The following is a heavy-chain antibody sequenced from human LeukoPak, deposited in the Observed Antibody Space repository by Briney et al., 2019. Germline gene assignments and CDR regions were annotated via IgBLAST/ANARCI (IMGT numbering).Heavy chain of an antibody. CDR3: ANYDSSGYPETEPFDY. J-gene: IGHJ4*02. D-gene: IGHD3-22*01. V-gene: IGHV3-23*01. CDR2: ISGSGGST. Sequence: GGSLRLSCAASGFTFSSYAMSWARQAPGKGLEWVSAISGSGGSTYYADSVKGRFTISRDNSKNTLYLQMNSLRAEDTAVYYCANYDSSGYPETEPFDYWGQGTLVTVSS. CDR1: GFTFSSYA.